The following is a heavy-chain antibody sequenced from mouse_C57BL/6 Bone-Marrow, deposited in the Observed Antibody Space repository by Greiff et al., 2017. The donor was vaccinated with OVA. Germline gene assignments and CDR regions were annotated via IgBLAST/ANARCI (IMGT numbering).Heavy chain of an antibody. J-gene: IGHJ1*03. CDR3: ASREGYYYGSSYEYFDV. V-gene: IGHV3-6*01. D-gene: IGHD1-1*01. CDR1: GYSITSGYY. Sequence: EVKLQESGPGLVKPSQSLSLTCSVTGYSITSGYYWNWIRQFPGNKLEWMGYISYDGSNNYNPSLKNRISITRDTSKNQFFLKLNSVTTEDTATYYCASREGYYYGSSYEYFDVWGTGTTVTVSS. CDR2: ISYDGSN.